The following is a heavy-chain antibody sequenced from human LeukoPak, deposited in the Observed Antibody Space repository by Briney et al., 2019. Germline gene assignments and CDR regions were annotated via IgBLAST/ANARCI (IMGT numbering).Heavy chain of an antibody. CDR2: ISFDGNNK. D-gene: IGHD3-16*01. Sequence: GGSLRLSCAASGFTFSNYGMHWVRQAPGKGLEWVAGISFDGNNKYYRDSVTGRFTVSRDDAMSTLYLQMHSLRSEDTAVYYCATDGAHGGSWHYLHLWGRGTLVTFSS. CDR3: ATDGAHGGSWHYLHL. J-gene: IGHJ2*01. V-gene: IGHV3-30*03. CDR1: GFTFSNYG.